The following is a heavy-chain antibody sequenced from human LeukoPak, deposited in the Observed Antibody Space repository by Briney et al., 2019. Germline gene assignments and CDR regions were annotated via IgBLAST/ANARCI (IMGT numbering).Heavy chain of an antibody. Sequence: SETLSLTCTVSGYSISSGYYWGWIRQPAGKGLEWIGRIYTRGGTTYNPSLKNRVTMSLDTSKDQFSLTLGSVTAADTAVYYCARDFPGIAAVGLNWGQGTLVTVSS. J-gene: IGHJ4*02. CDR1: GYSISSGYY. D-gene: IGHD6-13*01. CDR2: IYTRGGT. V-gene: IGHV4-61*02. CDR3: ARDFPGIAAVGLN.